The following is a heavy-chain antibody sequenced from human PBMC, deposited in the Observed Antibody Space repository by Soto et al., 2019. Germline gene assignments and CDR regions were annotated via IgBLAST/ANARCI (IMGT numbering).Heavy chain of an antibody. CDR3: ARGHNWGGSAFDI. Sequence: SETLSLTCTVSGGSLYSYYWIWIRQSPGKGLEWIGYIYYSGNTKYNPSLKSRVTISLDTPKNQFSLRLSSVTAADPAIYYCARGHNWGGSAFDIWGQVPMVTVSS. J-gene: IGHJ3*02. CDR1: GGSLYSYY. V-gene: IGHV4-59*01. CDR2: IYYSGNT. D-gene: IGHD3-16*01.